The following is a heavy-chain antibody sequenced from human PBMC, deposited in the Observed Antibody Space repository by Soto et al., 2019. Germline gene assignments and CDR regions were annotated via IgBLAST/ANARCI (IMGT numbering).Heavy chain of an antibody. V-gene: IGHV2-5*01. CDR3: AHRGYGDYPRDNWFDP. CDR1: GFSLSTGGRG. CDR2: IYWNDDK. D-gene: IGHD4-17*01. J-gene: IGHJ5*02. Sequence: SGPTLVNPTQSLTLTCSFSGFSLSTGGRGVGWIRQPPGKALEWLALIYWNDDKRFSPSLKSRLTITKDTSKNQVVLTMTNMDPVDTATYYCAHRGYGDYPRDNWFDPWGQGTLVTVSS.